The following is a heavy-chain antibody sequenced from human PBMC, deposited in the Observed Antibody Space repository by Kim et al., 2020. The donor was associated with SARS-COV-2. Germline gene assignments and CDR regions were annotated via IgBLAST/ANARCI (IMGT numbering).Heavy chain of an antibody. D-gene: IGHD3-22*01. J-gene: IGHJ3*02. Sequence: GGSLRLSCAASGFTFSSYAMHWVRQAPGKGLEWVAVISYDGSNKYYADSVKGRFTISRDNSKNTLYLQMNSLRAEDTAVYYCARGQQYYYDSSGYFLIWGQGTMVTVSS. CDR3: ARGQQYYYDSSGYFLI. CDR1: GFTFSSYA. CDR2: ISYDGSNK. V-gene: IGHV3-30*04.